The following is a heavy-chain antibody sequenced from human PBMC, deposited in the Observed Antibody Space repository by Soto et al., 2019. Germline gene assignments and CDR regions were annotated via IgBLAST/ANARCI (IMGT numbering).Heavy chain of an antibody. D-gene: IGHD6-6*01. J-gene: IGHJ3*02. CDR3: ARRGSIAALGNNALDI. V-gene: IGHV4-39*01. CDR2: IYYSGST. CDR1: GGSISSSSYY. Sequence: SETLSLTCTVSGGSISSSSYYWGWIRQPPGKGLEWIGSIYYSGSTYYNPSLKSRVTISVDTSKNQFSLKLSSVAAADTAVYYCARRGSIAALGNNALDIWGQGTMVTVSS.